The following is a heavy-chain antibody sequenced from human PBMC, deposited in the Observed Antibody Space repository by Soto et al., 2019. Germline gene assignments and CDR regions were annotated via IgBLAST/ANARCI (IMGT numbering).Heavy chain of an antibody. V-gene: IGHV1-18*04. Sequence: APVKVSCKASGYTFTSYGISWVRQAPGQGLEWMGWISAYNGNTNYAQKLQGRVTMTTDTSTSTAYMELRSLRSDDTAVYYCARDQGRKGGEYCGGDCYSRYYYGMDVWGQGTTVTVSS. CDR2: ISAYNGNT. J-gene: IGHJ6*02. D-gene: IGHD2-21*02. CDR3: ARDQGRKGGEYCGGDCYSRYYYGMDV. CDR1: GYTFTSYG.